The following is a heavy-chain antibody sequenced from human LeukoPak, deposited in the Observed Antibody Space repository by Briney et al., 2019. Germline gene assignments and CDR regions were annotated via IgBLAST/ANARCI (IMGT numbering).Heavy chain of an antibody. D-gene: IGHD3-3*01. CDR1: GFTFSDYY. CDR3: ARSYDFWSAECLYFDY. V-gene: IGHV3-11*01. J-gene: IGHJ4*02. CDR2: ISSSGSTI. Sequence: GGSLRLSCAASGFTFSDYYMSWIRQAPGKGLEWVSYISSSGSTIYYADSVKGRFTISRDNTKNSLYLQMNSLRAEDTAVYYCARSYDFWSAECLYFDYWGQGTLVTVSS.